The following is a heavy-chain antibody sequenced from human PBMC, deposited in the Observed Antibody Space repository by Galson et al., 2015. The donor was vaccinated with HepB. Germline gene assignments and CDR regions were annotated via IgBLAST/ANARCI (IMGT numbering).Heavy chain of an antibody. CDR1: GGSISSYY. Sequence: SETLSLTCTVSGGSISSYYWSWIRQPPGKGLEWIGYIYYSGSTNYNPSLKSRVTISVDTSKNQFSLKLSSVTAADTAVYYCARGGRWVYGDYVPGHWFDPWGQGTLVTVSS. D-gene: IGHD4-17*01. V-gene: IGHV4-59*01. J-gene: IGHJ5*02. CDR2: IYYSGST. CDR3: ARGGRWVYGDYVPGHWFDP.